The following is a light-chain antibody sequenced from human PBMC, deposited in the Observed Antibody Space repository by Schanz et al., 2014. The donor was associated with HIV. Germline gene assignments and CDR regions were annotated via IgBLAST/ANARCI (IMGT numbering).Light chain of an antibody. CDR3: QETYSTPSIT. V-gene: IGKV1-9*01. CDR2: ATS. Sequence: DIQLTQSPSFLSASVGDRVTITCRASQGFGSYLAWYQQKPGKAPKLLIYATSTLQNGVPSRFSGSGVGTSFTLTISSLQPEDFGSYYCQETYSTPSITFGQGTRLEIK. J-gene: IGKJ5*01. CDR1: QGFGSY.